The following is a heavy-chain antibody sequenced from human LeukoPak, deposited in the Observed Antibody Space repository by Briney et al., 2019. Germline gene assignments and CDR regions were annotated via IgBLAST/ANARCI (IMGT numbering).Heavy chain of an antibody. CDR1: GGSVSSGSYY. D-gene: IGHD5-18*01. CDR3: ARVRGAQLWSHYFDY. CDR2: IYHSGST. Sequence: SETLSLTCTVSGGSVSSGSYYWSWIRRPPGKGLEWIGYIYHSGSTYYNPSLKSRVTISVDRSKNQFSLKLSSVTAADTAVYYCARVRGAQLWSHYFDYWGQGTLVTVSS. V-gene: IGHV4-30-2*01. J-gene: IGHJ4*02.